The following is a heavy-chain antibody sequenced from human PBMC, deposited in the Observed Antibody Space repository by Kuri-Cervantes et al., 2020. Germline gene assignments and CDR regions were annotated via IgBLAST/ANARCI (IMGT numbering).Heavy chain of an antibody. Sequence: SGPTLSQPPQPPTLTFTVAGFALTTSGVGVGCIRQLPGKALEGLALIYWDDDKRYTQSLKSRLTSTKDNSKNQLVITMTNMDTADTATYYCAHGSEYSYGDWGQGTLVTVSS. V-gene: IGHV2-5*02. CDR2: IYWDDDK. J-gene: IGHJ4*02. D-gene: IGHD5-18*01. CDR3: AHGSEYSYGD. CDR1: GFALTTSGVG.